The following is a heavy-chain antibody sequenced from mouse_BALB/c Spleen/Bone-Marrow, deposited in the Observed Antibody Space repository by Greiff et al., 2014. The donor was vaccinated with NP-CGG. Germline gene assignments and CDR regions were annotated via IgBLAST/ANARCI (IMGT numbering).Heavy chain of an antibody. CDR1: GYAFTNYL. Sequence: LVESGAELVRPGTSVKVSCKASGYAFTNYLIEWVKQRPGQGLEWTGMINPGSGGTNYNEKFKGKATLTADKSSSTAYMQLSSLTSDDSAVYFCARRDGSYFDYWGQGTTLTVSS. CDR2: INPGSGGT. J-gene: IGHJ2*01. CDR3: ARRDGSYFDY. D-gene: IGHD3-3*01. V-gene: IGHV1-54*03.